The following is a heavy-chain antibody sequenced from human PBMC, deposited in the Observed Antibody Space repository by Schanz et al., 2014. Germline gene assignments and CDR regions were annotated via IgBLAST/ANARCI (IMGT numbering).Heavy chain of an antibody. CDR2: IAGDGGGP. CDR3: ARGSGTFDS. CDR1: GFTFRRYG. J-gene: IGHJ4*02. D-gene: IGHD3-3*01. Sequence: EVQMLESGGGLVQPGGSLRLSCVASGFTFRRYGMSWVRQAPGKGLEWVSAIAGDGGGPNYVDSVKGRFTISRDNSDNTLYLQMNNLRAEDTAVYYCARGSGTFDSWGQGTLVTVSS. V-gene: IGHV3-23*01.